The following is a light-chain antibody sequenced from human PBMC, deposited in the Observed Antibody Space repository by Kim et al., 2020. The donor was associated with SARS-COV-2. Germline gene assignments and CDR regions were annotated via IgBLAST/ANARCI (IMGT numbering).Light chain of an antibody. Sequence: SASIRDRVTITCRASQDIRNDLGWYQQKPGKAPELLIYAASSLQSGVPSRFAGSGSGTDFTLTISSLQPEDFATYYCLQDYNYPYTFGQGTKLEIK. CDR3: LQDYNYPYT. J-gene: IGKJ2*01. V-gene: IGKV1-6*01. CDR2: AAS. CDR1: QDIRND.